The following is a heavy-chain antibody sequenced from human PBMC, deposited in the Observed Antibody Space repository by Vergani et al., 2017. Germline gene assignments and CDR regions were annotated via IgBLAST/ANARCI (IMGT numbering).Heavy chain of an antibody. CDR3: ATALSYYDSSGYYSQDFQH. CDR1: GFTFSSYA. Sequence: EVQLLESGGGLVQPGGSLRLSCAASGFTFSSYAMSWVRQAPGKGLEWVAAISGSGGSTYYADSVKGRFTISRDNSKNTLYLQMNSLRAEDTAVYYCATALSYYDSSGYYSQDFQHWGQGTLVTVSS. CDR2: ISGSGGST. V-gene: IGHV3-23*01. D-gene: IGHD3-22*01. J-gene: IGHJ1*01.